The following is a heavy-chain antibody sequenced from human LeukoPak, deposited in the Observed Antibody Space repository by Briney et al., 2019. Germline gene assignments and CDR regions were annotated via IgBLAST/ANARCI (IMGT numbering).Heavy chain of an antibody. J-gene: IGHJ6*03. Sequence: SETLSLTCTVSDDSITIYYWTWIRQPPGKGLEWIGYIYHTGSTNYNPSLKSRVTISRHTSKNHFSLELSSATAADTAVYFCARGRVSSNTWYSTYYSYFYMDVWGKGTTVTVSS. CDR2: IYHTGST. V-gene: IGHV4-59*01. D-gene: IGHD6-13*01. CDR3: ARGRVSSNTWYSTYYSYFYMDV. CDR1: DDSITIYY.